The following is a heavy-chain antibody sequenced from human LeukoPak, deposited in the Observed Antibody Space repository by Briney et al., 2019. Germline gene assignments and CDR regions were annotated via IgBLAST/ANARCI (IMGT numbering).Heavy chain of an antibody. CDR1: GGSFSGYY. D-gene: IGHD3-3*01. Sequence: SETLSLTCAVYGGSFSGYYWSWIRQPPGKGLEWSGEINHSGSTNYYPSLKSRLTISVDTSKNQFSLKLSSVTAADTAVYYCARDGDYDLVFDYWGQGTLVTVSS. CDR3: ARDGDYDLVFDY. CDR2: INHSGST. V-gene: IGHV4-34*01. J-gene: IGHJ4*02.